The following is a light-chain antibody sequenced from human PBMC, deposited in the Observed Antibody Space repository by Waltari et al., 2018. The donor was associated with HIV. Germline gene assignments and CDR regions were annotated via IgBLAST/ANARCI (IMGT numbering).Light chain of an antibody. V-gene: IGLV3-9*01. Sequence: SYELTQPLPASVALLQTAWINVGGNNIGSKTVHWYQQKPGQAPVLVLYRDSNRPAGIPERFSGSNSGNTATLTISRAQAGDEADYYCQVWDSSTGVFGGGTKLTVL. CDR1: NIGSKT. CDR2: RDS. CDR3: QVWDSSTGV. J-gene: IGLJ3*02.